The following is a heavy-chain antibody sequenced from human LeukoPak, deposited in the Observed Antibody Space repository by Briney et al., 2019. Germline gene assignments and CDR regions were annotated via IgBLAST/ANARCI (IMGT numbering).Heavy chain of an antibody. D-gene: IGHD3-10*01. J-gene: IGHJ3*02. Sequence: WIRQPPGKGLEWVGRIKSKTDGGTTDYAAPVKGRFTISRDDSKNTLYLQMNSLKTEDTAVYYCTAQVYYYGSGSDRAFDIWGPGTMVTVSS. CDR2: IKSKTDGGTT. V-gene: IGHV3-15*01. CDR3: TAQVYYYGSGSDRAFDI.